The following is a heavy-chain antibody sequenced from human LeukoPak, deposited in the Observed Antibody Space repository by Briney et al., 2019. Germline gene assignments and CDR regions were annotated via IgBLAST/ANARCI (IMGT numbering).Heavy chain of an antibody. J-gene: IGHJ4*02. Sequence: QTGGSLRLSCAASGFTFSSYGMHCVRQAPGKGLEWVAVISEDGSNKYYEDSVKGRFTISRDNSNNTLYLQMNSLRAEDTAVYYCAKDRETTASGTFDYWGQGTLVTVSS. CDR3: AKDRETTASGTFDY. CDR1: GFTFSSYG. CDR2: ISEDGSNK. V-gene: IGHV3-30*18. D-gene: IGHD6-13*01.